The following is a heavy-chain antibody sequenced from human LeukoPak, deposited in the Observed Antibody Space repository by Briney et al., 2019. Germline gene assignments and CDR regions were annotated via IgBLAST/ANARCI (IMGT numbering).Heavy chain of an antibody. CDR1: GYSVNMVYS. V-gene: IGHV4-38-2*01. Sequence: SETLSPMYAVSGYSVNMVYSWAWIRQAPGKGLEWFGSIYNSGSTSYNPSLKSRATSSLDTSKNQFSLWLPSVSSAYTAVYYCARNISGLVLYRHHASDPGREFDILAQGRMLTVSS. D-gene: IGHD1-20*01. CDR3: ARNISGLVLYRHHASDPGREFDI. J-gene: IGHJ3*02. CDR2: IYNSGST.